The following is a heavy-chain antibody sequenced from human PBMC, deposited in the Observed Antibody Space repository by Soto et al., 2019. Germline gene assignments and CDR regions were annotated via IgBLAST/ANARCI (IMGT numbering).Heavy chain of an antibody. V-gene: IGHV1-69*01. CDR2: IIPIFGTA. Sequence: QVQLVQSGAEVKKPGSSVKVSCKASGGTFSSDAISWVRQAPGQGLEWMGGIIPIFGTANYAQKFQGRVTITADESTSTAYMELSSLRSEDTAVYYCARSVDTAMVITWGTYFDYWGQGTLVTVSS. CDR3: ARSVDTAMVITWGTYFDY. CDR1: GGTFSSDA. D-gene: IGHD5-18*01. J-gene: IGHJ4*02.